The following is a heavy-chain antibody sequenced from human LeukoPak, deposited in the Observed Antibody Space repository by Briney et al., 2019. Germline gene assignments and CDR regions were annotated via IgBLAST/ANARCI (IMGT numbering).Heavy chain of an antibody. CDR3: ATGRGYSYGYVDYYYMDV. CDR2: FDPGDGET. Sequence: ASVKVSCKVSGYTLTELSMHWVRQAPGKGLEWVGGFDPGDGETIYAQKFQGRVTMTEDTSTDTAYMELSSLRSEDTAVYYCATGRGYSYGYVDYYYMDVWGKGTTVTVSS. V-gene: IGHV1-24*01. D-gene: IGHD5-18*01. J-gene: IGHJ6*03. CDR1: GYTLTELS.